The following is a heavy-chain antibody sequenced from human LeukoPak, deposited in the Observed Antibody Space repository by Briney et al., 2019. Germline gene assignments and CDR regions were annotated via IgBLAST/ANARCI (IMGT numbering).Heavy chain of an antibody. CDR2: IYNSEST. CDR3: ARGSTVTPYYFDY. V-gene: IGHV4-59*01. D-gene: IGHD4-17*01. Sequence: SETLSLTCTVSSDSISSYYWSWIRQPPGKGLEWIGHIYNSESTSYNPSLKSRVTISVDTSKNQFSLKVSSVTAADTAVYYCARGSTVTPYYFDYWGLGTLVTVSS. CDR1: SDSISSYY. J-gene: IGHJ4*02.